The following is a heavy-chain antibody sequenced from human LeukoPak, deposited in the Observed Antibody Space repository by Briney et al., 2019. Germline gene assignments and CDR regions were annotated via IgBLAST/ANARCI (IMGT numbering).Heavy chain of an antibody. CDR2: ISYDGSNK. J-gene: IGHJ4*02. V-gene: IGHV3-30-3*01. Sequence: PGRSLRLSCAASGFTFSSYAMHWVRQAPGKGLEWVAVISYDGSNKYYADSVKGRFTISRDNSKNTLYLQMNSLRAEDTAVYYCASLNRAAPDYWGQGTLVTVPS. CDR1: GFTFSSYA. D-gene: IGHD1-14*01. CDR3: ASLNRAAPDY.